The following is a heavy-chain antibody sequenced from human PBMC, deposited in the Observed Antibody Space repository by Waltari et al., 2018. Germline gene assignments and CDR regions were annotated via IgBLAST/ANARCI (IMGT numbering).Heavy chain of an antibody. CDR1: GGTFSDYA. Sequence: QVQLVQSGAEGTKPGSSVTVSCKASGGTFSDYAFSWVRQAPGQGLEWIGKIIPFLAKANYAEKFQGRVTITADESTSTCYMELSNLRSEDTAIYYCARDQQLPPYYYMDVWGKGTTVTVSS. D-gene: IGHD2-2*01. CDR3: ARDQQLPPYYYMDV. J-gene: IGHJ6*03. V-gene: IGHV1-69*11. CDR2: IIPFLAKA.